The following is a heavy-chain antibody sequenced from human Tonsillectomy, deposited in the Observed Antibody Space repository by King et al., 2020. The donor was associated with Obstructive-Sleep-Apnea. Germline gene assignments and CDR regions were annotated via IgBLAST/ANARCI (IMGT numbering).Heavy chain of an antibody. CDR1: GGSISSYF. D-gene: IGHD3-9*01. J-gene: IGHJ3*02. CDR3: ARSGYYDILTGRGGDAYDI. CDR2: VYYSWST. V-gene: IGHV4-59*08. Sequence: PLQESGPGLVKPSETLSLTCTVSGGSISSYFWNWIRQPPGKGLEWIGFVYYSWSTNYNPSLKSRVTISVDTSKNQFSLKLSSVTAADTAVYYCARSGYYDILTGRGGDAYDIWGQGTMVTVSS.